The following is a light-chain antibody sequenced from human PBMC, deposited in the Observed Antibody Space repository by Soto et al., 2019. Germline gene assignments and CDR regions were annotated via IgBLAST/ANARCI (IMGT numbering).Light chain of an antibody. CDR1: QGISNW. CDR2: AAS. J-gene: IGKJ4*01. V-gene: IGKV1-12*01. CDR3: QQTNTFRPLT. Sequence: DIQMTQSPSSVSASVGDSVTITCRASQGISNWLAWYQQQPGKAPKLLIYAASSLQSGVPSRFSGGGSGTHFTLIISSLQPEDFATYYCQQTNTFRPLTFGGGTKVEIK.